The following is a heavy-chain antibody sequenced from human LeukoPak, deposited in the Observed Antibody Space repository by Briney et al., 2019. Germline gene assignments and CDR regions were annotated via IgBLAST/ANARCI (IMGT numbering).Heavy chain of an antibody. Sequence: SETLSLTCAVYGGSFSGYYWSWIRQPPGKGLGWIGEINHSGSTNYNPSLKSRVTISVDTSKNQFSLKLSSVTAADTAVYYCARGGYSGYRDYYYYMDVWGKGTTVTVSS. CDR1: GGSFSGYY. CDR3: ARGGYSGYRDYYYYMDV. J-gene: IGHJ6*03. V-gene: IGHV4-34*01. D-gene: IGHD5-12*01. CDR2: INHSGST.